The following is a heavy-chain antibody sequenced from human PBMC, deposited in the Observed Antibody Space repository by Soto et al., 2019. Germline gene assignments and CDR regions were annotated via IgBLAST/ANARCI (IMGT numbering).Heavy chain of an antibody. CDR1: GFTFSSYW. J-gene: IGHJ4*02. CDR3: ARGGGGTFINYFDY. D-gene: IGHD1-26*01. CDR2: INSDGGNT. Sequence: GGSLRLSCVASGFTFSSYWMHWVRQVPGEGLVWVSRINSDGGNTNYADSVKGRFTISRDNAKNTVYLQMSSLRVEDTAVYYCARGGGGTFINYFDYWGQGNLVTVSS. V-gene: IGHV3-74*01.